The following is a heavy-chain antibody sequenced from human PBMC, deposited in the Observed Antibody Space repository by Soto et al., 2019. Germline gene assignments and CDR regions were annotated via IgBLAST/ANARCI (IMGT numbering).Heavy chain of an antibody. Sequence: SEALSLSYTGSGGSTSSYCWILIRHPPGKGLEWIGYIYYSGSTNYNPSLKSRVTISVDTSKNQFSLKLISVTAADTAVYYCASYDTAHIENAFDICGQGTIVTVSS. CDR1: GGSTSSYC. CDR3: ASYDTAHIENAFDI. CDR2: IYYSGST. D-gene: IGHD5-18*01. V-gene: IGHV4-59*01. J-gene: IGHJ3*02.